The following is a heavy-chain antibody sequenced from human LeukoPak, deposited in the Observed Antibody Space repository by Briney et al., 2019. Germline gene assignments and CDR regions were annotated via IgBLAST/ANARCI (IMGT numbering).Heavy chain of an antibody. D-gene: IGHD3-10*01. Sequence: GGSLRLSCAASGFTFSTYWMSWVRQAPGKGPEWVANIKEDGSEAYYMDSVRGRFTISRDNAETTLHLQMDSLRAEDTAVYYCFRDDGPGTWGQGTLVTVSS. CDR3: FRDDGPGT. J-gene: IGHJ5*02. V-gene: IGHV3-7*01. CDR2: IKEDGSEA. CDR1: GFTFSTYW.